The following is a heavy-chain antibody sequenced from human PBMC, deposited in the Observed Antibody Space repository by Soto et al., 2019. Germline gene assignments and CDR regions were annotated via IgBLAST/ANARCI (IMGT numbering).Heavy chain of an antibody. CDR1: GGSISSSSYY. V-gene: IGHV4-39*01. Sequence: SETPSLTCTVSGGSISSSSYYWGWIRQPPGKGLEWIGSTYYSGSTYYNPSLKSLVTISVDTSKNQFSLKLSSVTAADTAVYYCARRLYYDSSGFEGGGMDVWGQGTTVT. CDR2: TYYSGST. CDR3: ARRLYYDSSGFEGGGMDV. J-gene: IGHJ6*02. D-gene: IGHD3-22*01.